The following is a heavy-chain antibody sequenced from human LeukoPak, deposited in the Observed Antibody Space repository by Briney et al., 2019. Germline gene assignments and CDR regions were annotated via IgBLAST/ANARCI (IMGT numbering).Heavy chain of an antibody. CDR3: AKDYRYYGSGSHMDV. Sequence: PGGSLRLSCAASGFTFSSYGMHWVRQAPGKGLEWVAFIRYDGSNKYYADSVKGRFTISRDNSKNTLYLQMNGLRAEDTAVYYCAKDYRYYGSGSHMDVWGKGTTVTISS. J-gene: IGHJ6*03. CDR2: IRYDGSNK. CDR1: GFTFSSYG. D-gene: IGHD3-10*01. V-gene: IGHV3-30*02.